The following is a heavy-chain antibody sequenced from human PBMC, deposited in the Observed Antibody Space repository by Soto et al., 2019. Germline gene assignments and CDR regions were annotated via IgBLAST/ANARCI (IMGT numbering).Heavy chain of an antibody. Sequence: PSETLSLTCTVSGGSISSYYWSWIRQPPGKGLEWIGYIYYSGSTNYNPSLKSRVTISVDTSKNQFSLKLSSVTAADTAVYYCARALGRYFDWSPFDYWGQGTLVTVSS. D-gene: IGHD3-9*01. V-gene: IGHV4-59*01. CDR3: ARALGRYFDWSPFDY. CDR1: GGSISSYY. CDR2: IYYSGST. J-gene: IGHJ4*02.